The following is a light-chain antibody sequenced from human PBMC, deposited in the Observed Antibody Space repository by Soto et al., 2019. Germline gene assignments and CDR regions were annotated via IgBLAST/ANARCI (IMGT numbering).Light chain of an antibody. Sequence: EIVLTQSPGTLSLSPGERATLSCRASQSINSRYLAWYQQKPGQAPRLLIYGASSRATGIPDRFSGSGSGTDFTLTICRLEPVDFAVYYCQQFGSSPGFTFGPGTIVDIK. CDR2: GAS. J-gene: IGKJ3*01. CDR3: QQFGSSPGFT. CDR1: QSINSRY. V-gene: IGKV3-20*01.